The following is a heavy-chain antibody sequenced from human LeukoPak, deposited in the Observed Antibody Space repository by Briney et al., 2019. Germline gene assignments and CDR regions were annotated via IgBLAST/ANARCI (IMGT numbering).Heavy chain of an antibody. CDR3: ARLFRGSSFVFDI. J-gene: IGHJ3*02. V-gene: IGHV4-39*01. CDR1: GGSTSSTNSY. D-gene: IGHD6-6*01. Sequence: SETLSLTCTVSGGSTSSTNSYWGWIRQPPGKGLEWIGSSYYSESTYYSPSLKSRVAISVDTSKNQFSLKLSSVTAADTAVYYCARLFRGSSFVFDIWGQGTMVTVSS. CDR2: SYYSEST.